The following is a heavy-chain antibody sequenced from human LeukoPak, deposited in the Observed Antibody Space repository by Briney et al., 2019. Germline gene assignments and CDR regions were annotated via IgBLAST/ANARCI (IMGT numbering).Heavy chain of an antibody. D-gene: IGHD6-13*01. V-gene: IGHV1-8*01. CDR1: GYTFTSYD. Sequence: ASVNVSCKASGYTFTSYDINWVRQAAGQGLERMGWMNPNSGNTGYAQKFQGRVTMTRNTSISTAYMELSSLRSEDTAVYYCARGWSSSWYKSYAFDIWGQGTMVTVSS. CDR2: MNPNSGNT. J-gene: IGHJ3*02. CDR3: ARGWSSSWYKSYAFDI.